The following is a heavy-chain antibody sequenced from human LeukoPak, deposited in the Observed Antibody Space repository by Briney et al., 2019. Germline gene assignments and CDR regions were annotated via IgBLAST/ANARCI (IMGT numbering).Heavy chain of an antibody. D-gene: IGHD3-22*01. CDR2: IYYSGST. Sequence: SETLSLTCTVSGGSISSYYWSWIRQPPGKGLEWIGYIYYSGSTNYNPSLKSRVTISVDTSKNQFSLKLSSVTAADTAVYYCARVKGSEYYYDSSGYSPYYYYYYMDVWGKGTTVTVSS. J-gene: IGHJ6*03. CDR1: GGSISSYY. V-gene: IGHV4-59*01. CDR3: ARVKGSEYYYDSSGYSPYYYYYYMDV.